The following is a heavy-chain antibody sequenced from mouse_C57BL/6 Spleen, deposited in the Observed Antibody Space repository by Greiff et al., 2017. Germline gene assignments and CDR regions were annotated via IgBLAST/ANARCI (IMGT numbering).Heavy chain of an antibody. Sequence: VHVKQSGPELVKPGASVKISCKASGYSFTGYYMNWVKQSPEKSLEWIGEINPSTGGTTYNQKFKAKATLTVDKSSSTAYMQLKSLTSEDSAVYYCARREGYYSNYYAMDYWGQGTSVTVSS. J-gene: IGHJ4*01. CDR1: GYSFTGYY. CDR3: ARREGYYSNYYAMDY. D-gene: IGHD2-5*01. CDR2: INPSTGGT. V-gene: IGHV1-42*01.